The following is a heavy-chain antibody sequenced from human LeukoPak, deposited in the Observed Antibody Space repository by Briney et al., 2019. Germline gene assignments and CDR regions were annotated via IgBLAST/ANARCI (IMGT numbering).Heavy chain of an antibody. J-gene: IGHJ4*02. CDR3: ARDQRTTVTTYFDY. CDR2: IYTSGST. V-gene: IGHV4-4*07. CDR1: GDSISGYY. Sequence: SETLSLTCIVSGDSISGYYWSWIRQPAGKGLEWIGRIYTSGSTNYNPSLKSRVTMSVDTSKNQFSLKLSSVTAADTAVYYCARDQRTTVTTYFDYWGQGTLVTVSS. D-gene: IGHD4-11*01.